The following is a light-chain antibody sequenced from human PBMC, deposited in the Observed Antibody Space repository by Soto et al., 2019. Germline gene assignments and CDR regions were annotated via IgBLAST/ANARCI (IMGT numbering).Light chain of an antibody. V-gene: IGLV2-11*01. CDR1: SSDVGGYNY. J-gene: IGLJ1*01. CDR2: DVD. Sequence: QSALTQPRSVSGSPGQSVTISCTGTSSDVGGYNYVSWYQHHTGKAPKLMIYDVDKRPSGVPGRVSGSKSGNTASLTISGLQAEYEADYYCCSNAGSYPFVFGTGTKVTVL. CDR3: CSNAGSYPFV.